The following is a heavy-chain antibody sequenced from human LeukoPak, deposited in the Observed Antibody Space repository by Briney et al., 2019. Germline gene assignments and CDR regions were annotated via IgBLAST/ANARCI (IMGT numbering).Heavy chain of an antibody. CDR2: IILIFGTA. CDR3: ARDGSTYYDSSGYRYYYYMDV. Sequence: ASVKVSCKASRGTFSSYTFSWVRQAPGQGLEWMGGIILIFGTAKYAQKFHGRVTITTDESTITAYMELSSLRSEDTAVYYCARDGSTYYDSSGYRYYYYMDVWGKGTTVTVSS. D-gene: IGHD3-22*01. CDR1: RGTFSSYT. J-gene: IGHJ6*03. V-gene: IGHV1-69*05.